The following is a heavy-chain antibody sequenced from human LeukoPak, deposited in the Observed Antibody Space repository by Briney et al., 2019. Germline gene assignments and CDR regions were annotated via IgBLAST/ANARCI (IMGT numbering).Heavy chain of an antibody. CDR3: AKDLRIQLWVFDY. Sequence: PGGSLRLSCAASGFTFSSYAMSWVRQAPGKGLEWVSAISGSGGSTYYADSVKGRFTISGDNSKNTLYLQMNSLRAEDTAVYYCAKDLRIQLWVFDYWGQGTLVTVSS. J-gene: IGHJ4*02. V-gene: IGHV3-23*01. CDR2: ISGSGGST. CDR1: GFTFSSYA. D-gene: IGHD5-18*01.